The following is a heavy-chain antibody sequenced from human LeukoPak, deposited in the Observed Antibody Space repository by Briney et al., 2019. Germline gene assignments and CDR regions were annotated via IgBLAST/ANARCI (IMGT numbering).Heavy chain of an antibody. V-gene: IGHV4-30-4*08. D-gene: IGHD2-15*01. CDR1: GGSISSGDYY. Sequence: SQTLSLTCTVSGGSISSGDYYWSWIRQPPGKGLEWIGYIYYSGSTYYNPSLKSRVTVSVDTSKNQFSLKLSSVTAADTAVYYCARPICSGGSCYLGAFDIWGQGTMVTASS. J-gene: IGHJ3*02. CDR3: ARPICSGGSCYLGAFDI. CDR2: IYYSGST.